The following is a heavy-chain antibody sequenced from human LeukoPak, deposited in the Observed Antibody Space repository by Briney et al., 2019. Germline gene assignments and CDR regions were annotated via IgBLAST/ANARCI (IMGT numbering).Heavy chain of an antibody. Sequence: PGRSLRLSCTTSGFTFADYAMGWVRQAPGKGLEWVSYISSSGSTIYYADSVKGRFTISRDNAKNSLYLQMNSLRAEDTAVYYCASSYWYFDLWGRGTLVTVSS. CDR2: ISSSGSTI. V-gene: IGHV3-48*03. J-gene: IGHJ2*01. CDR1: GFTFADYA. CDR3: ASSYWYFDL.